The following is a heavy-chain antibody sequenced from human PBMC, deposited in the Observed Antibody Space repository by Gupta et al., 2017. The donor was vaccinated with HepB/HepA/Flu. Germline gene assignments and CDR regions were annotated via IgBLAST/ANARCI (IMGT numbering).Heavy chain of an antibody. D-gene: IGHD3-22*01. J-gene: IGHJ4*02. Sequence: QVQLVESGGGVVQPGRSLRLSCAASGFPFRSYAMHWVRQAPGKGLEWVAVISYDGSNKYYADSVKGRFTISRDNSKNTLYLQMNSLRAKDTAVYYCAKLYYDSSGSFDYWGQGTLVTVSS. CDR2: ISYDGSNK. CDR1: GFPFRSYA. CDR3: AKLYYDSSGSFDY. V-gene: IGHV3-30-3*01.